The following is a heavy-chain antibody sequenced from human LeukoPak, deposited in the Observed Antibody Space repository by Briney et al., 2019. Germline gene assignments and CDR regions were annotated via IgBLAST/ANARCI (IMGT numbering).Heavy chain of an antibody. D-gene: IGHD3-22*01. Sequence: EAPVKVSCKASGYTFTSYYMHWVRQAPGQGLEWMGIINPSGGSTSYAQKFQGRVTTTRNTSISTAYMELSSLRSEDTAVYYCARGSYYDSSGSDYWGQGTLVTVSS. CDR3: ARGSYYDSSGSDY. CDR1: GYTFTSYY. J-gene: IGHJ4*02. V-gene: IGHV1-46*01. CDR2: INPSGGST.